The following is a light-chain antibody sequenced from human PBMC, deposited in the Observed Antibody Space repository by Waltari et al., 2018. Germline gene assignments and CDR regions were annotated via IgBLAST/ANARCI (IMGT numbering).Light chain of an antibody. Sequence: SYDLTQPPSVSVSPGQTASITCSGAELGDKYASWFQQNPGQSPVLVIYQDNQRPSGIPERFSGSNSENTATLTISGTQPMDEGDYFCQAWDRSIVIFGGGTKLTVL. CDR1: ELGDKY. J-gene: IGLJ2*01. V-gene: IGLV3-1*01. CDR3: QAWDRSIVI. CDR2: QDN.